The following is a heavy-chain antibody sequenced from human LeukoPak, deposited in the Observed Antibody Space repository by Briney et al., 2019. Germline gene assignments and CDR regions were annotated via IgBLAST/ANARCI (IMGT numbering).Heavy chain of an antibody. CDR2: IIPIFGTA. Sequence: SVKVSCKASGGTFSSYAISWVRQAPGQGLEWMGRIIPIFGTANYAQKFQGRVTITTDESTSTAYMELSRLRSEDTAVYYCAREGGYYDSSGGPSRFDYWGQGTLVTVSS. D-gene: IGHD3-22*01. V-gene: IGHV1-69*05. J-gene: IGHJ4*02. CDR3: AREGGYYDSSGGPSRFDY. CDR1: GGTFSSYA.